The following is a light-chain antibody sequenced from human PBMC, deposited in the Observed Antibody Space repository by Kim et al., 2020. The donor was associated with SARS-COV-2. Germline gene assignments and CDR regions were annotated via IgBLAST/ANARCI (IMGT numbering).Light chain of an antibody. V-gene: IGKV4-1*01. CDR1: QTVLHSSNNKNY. J-gene: IGKJ4*01. CDR3: QQYYTTPLT. Sequence: ATINCKSSQTVLHSSNNKNYLAWFQQKPGQRPKVLIYWASTRESGVPDRFSGSGSGTDFTLAISSLQAEDVAVYYCQQYYTTPLTFGGGTKVEIK. CDR2: WAS.